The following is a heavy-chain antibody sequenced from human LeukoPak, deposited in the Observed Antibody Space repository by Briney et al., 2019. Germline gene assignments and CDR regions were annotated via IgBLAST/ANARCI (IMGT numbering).Heavy chain of an antibody. D-gene: IGHD6-6*01. Sequence: SDTLSLTCTVWVGSISSYYGSWIRQPAGKGLEWIGRIYTSGSTNYNPSRKSRVTMLVDTSKKQLSLKLSSVTAADTAVYYCARAGLVGSIAARWYFDYWGQGTLVTVSS. CDR3: ARAGLVGSIAARWYFDY. CDR2: IYTSGST. V-gene: IGHV4-4*07. J-gene: IGHJ4*02. CDR1: VGSISSYY.